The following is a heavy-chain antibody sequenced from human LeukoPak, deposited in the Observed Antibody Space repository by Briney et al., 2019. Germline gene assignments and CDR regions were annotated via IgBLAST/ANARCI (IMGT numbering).Heavy chain of an antibody. J-gene: IGHJ4*02. CDR2: ISSGSATI. D-gene: IGHD1-26*01. CDR1: GFTFRNYN. V-gene: IGHV3-48*02. CDR3: AQVVGTANTPLY. Sequence: GGSLRLSCAASGFTFRNYNMNWVRQAPGKGLEWVSYISSGSATIYYADSVKGRFTISRDNAMNSLYLQMHSLRDEDTAVYYCAQVVGTANTPLYWGQGTLVTVSS.